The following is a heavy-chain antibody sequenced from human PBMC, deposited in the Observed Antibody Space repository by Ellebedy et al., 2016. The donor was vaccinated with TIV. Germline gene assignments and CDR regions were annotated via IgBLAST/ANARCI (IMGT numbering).Heavy chain of an antibody. J-gene: IGHJ4*02. CDR2: LLYSGNI. D-gene: IGHD3-10*01. V-gene: IGHV4-39*01. CDR1: GVSVSTTYN. Sequence: MPSETLSLTCAVSGVSVSTTYNWCWVRPSPGKGLEWVASLLYSGNIHYNPSLKGRITISVDTSKNQFSLTMNSVTAADTAVYFCVRSGRGYCSSSGSFRYWGQGTPVIVSS. CDR3: VRSGRGYCSSSGSFRY.